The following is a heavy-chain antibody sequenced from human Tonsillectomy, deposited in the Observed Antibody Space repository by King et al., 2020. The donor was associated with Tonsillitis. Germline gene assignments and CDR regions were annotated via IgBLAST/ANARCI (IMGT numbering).Heavy chain of an antibody. D-gene: IGHD1-26*01. V-gene: IGHV3-23*04. J-gene: IGHJ4*02. CDR2: ISGRETRT. CDR3: AKESPYSGNYRFYYFDY. CDR1: GFTFSSYA. Sequence: VQLVESGGGLVQPGGSLRPSCEASGFTFSSYAMSWVRQAPGKGLEWVSAISGRETRTFYADFVKGRSTISRDDSRNTFYLQMNSLRAEDTAIYYCAKESPYSGNYRFYYFDYWGQGILVTVSS.